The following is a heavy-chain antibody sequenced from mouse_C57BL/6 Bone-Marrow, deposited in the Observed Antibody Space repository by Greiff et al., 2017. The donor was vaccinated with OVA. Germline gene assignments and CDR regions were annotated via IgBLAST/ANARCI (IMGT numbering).Heavy chain of an antibody. J-gene: IGHJ2*01. CDR1: GFNITDDY. CDR2: IDPENGDT. D-gene: IGHD4-1*01. CDR3: AATGTDY. Sequence: VQLQQSGAELVRPGASVKLSCTASGFNITDDYMHWVKQRPEQGLEWIGWIDPENGDTKYASKFQGKATITADTSSNTAYLQLSSLTSEDTAVYYCAATGTDYWGQGTTLTVSS. V-gene: IGHV14-4*01.